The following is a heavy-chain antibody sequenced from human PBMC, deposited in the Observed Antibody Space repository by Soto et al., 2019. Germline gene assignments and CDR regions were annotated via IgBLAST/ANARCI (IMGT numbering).Heavy chain of an antibody. CDR1: VFTFTSSA. CDR2: IVVGSGNT. CDR3: AADSSNGDYEGLTFDY. D-gene: IGHD4-17*01. V-gene: IGHV1-58*01. Sequence: ASGKVSCKASVFTFTSSAVQWVRQARGQRLEWIGWIVVGSGNTNYAQKFQERVTITRDMSTSTAYMELSSLRSEDTAVYYCAADSSNGDYEGLTFDYWGQGTLVTVSS. J-gene: IGHJ4*02.